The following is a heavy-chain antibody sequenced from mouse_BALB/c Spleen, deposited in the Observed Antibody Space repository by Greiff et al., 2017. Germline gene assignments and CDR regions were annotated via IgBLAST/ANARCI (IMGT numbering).Heavy chain of an antibody. CDR3: ARGGIHYYGYGFAY. D-gene: IGHD1-2*01. CDR1: GFSLTGYG. CDR2: IWGDGST. Sequence: VKLQESGPGLVAPSQSLSITCTVSGFSLTGYGVNWVRQPPGKGLEWLGMIWGDGSTDYNSALKSRLSISKDNSKSQVFLKMNSLQTDDTARYYCARGGIHYYGYGFAYWGQGTLVTVSA. V-gene: IGHV2-6-7*01. J-gene: IGHJ3*01.